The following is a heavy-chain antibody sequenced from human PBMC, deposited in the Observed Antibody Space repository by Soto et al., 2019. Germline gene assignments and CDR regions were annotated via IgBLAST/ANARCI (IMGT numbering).Heavy chain of an antibody. V-gene: IGHV4-59*08. Sequence: PSEILSLTCTVSGGSISSYYWCWIRQPPGKGLEWIGSIYYSGSANYNPSLQTRVTISLDKSRSQFSLKLNSVTAADSAVYFCARLEGLATISYYFDFWGPGALVTVSS. CDR1: GGSISSYY. D-gene: IGHD3-9*01. J-gene: IGHJ4*02. CDR3: ARLEGLATISYYFDF. CDR2: IYYSGSA.